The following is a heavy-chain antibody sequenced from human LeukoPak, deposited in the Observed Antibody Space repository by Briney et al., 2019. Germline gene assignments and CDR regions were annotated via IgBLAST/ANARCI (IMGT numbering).Heavy chain of an antibody. Sequence: ASVKVSCKASGYTFNDFHLHWVRPAPGQGLEWMGWINPSSGGTNYAQNFQGRVTMTRDTSISTAYMELSRLRSDDTAVYYCARDFRIAAVGTVQSWFDPWGQGTLVTVSS. V-gene: IGHV1-2*02. J-gene: IGHJ5*02. CDR1: GYTFNDFH. CDR2: INPSSGGT. CDR3: ARDFRIAAVGTVQSWFDP. D-gene: IGHD6-13*01.